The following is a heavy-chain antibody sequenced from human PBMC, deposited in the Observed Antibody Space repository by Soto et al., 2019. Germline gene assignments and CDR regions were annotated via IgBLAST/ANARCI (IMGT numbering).Heavy chain of an antibody. CDR3: ARFVSAAGTEY. Sequence: QVQLVESGGGLVKPGGSLRLSCAASGLTFSDYYMSWIRQAPGKGLEWISFISSSSTYTNYADSVKGRFTISRDNAKNSLYLQMNSLRAEDTAVYYCARFVSAAGTEYWGQGTLVTVSS. D-gene: IGHD6-13*01. CDR2: ISSSSTYT. CDR1: GLTFSDYY. V-gene: IGHV3-11*06. J-gene: IGHJ4*02.